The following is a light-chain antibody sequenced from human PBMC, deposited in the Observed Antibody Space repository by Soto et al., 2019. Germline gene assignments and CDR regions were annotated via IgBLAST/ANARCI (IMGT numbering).Light chain of an antibody. J-gene: IGLJ2*01. CDR3: QVWDSSSDHVV. CDR2: DDS. Sequence: SYELTQPPSVSVAPGQTARITCGGNNIGSKSVHWYQQKPGQAPVLVVYDDSDRPSWIPERFSGSNSGNTATLTISRVEAGDEADYYCQVWDSSSDHVVFGGGTQLTVL. V-gene: IGLV3-21*02. CDR1: NIGSKS.